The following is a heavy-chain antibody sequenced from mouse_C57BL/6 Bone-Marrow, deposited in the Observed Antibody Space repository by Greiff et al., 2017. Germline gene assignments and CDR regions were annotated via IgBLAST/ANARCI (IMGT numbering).Heavy chain of an antibody. V-gene: IGHV1-81*01. J-gene: IGHJ2*01. Sequence: QVQLKQSGAELARPGASVKLSCKASGYTFTSYGISWVKQRTGQGLEWIGEIYPRSGNTYYNEKFKGKDTLTADKSSSTAYMELRSLTSEDAAVDLWARGLRPLFDYWGQGTTLTVSS. D-gene: IGHD1-2*01. CDR3: ARGLRPLFDY. CDR1: GYTFTSYG. CDR2: IYPRSGNT.